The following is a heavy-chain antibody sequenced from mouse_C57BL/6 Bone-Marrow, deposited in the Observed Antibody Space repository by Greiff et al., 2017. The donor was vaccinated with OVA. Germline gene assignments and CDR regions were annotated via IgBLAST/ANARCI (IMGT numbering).Heavy chain of an antibody. V-gene: IGHV5-6*02. J-gene: IGHJ2*01. CDR1: GFTFSSYG. Sequence: DVKLVESGGDLVKPGGSLKLSCAASGFTFSSYGMSWVRQTPDKRLEWVATISSGGSYTYYPDSVKGRFTISRDNAKNTLYLQMSSLKSEDTAMYYCATPYYYLGYWGQGTTLTVSS. CDR3: ATPYYYLGY. CDR2: ISSGGSYT.